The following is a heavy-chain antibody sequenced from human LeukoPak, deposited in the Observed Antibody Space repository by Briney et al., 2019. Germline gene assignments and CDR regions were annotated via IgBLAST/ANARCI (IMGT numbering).Heavy chain of an antibody. J-gene: IGHJ4*02. CDR3: ARGLARTSMVTRGGVRFDY. D-gene: IGHD5-18*01. CDR1: GYTFTSYD. V-gene: IGHV1-8*01. CDR2: MNPNSGNT. Sequence: ASVKVSCKASGYTFTSYDINWVRQATGQGLEWMGWMNPNSGNTGYAQKFQGRVTMTRNTSISTAYMELSSLRSEDTAVYYCARGLARTSMVTRGGVRFDYWGQGTLVTVSS.